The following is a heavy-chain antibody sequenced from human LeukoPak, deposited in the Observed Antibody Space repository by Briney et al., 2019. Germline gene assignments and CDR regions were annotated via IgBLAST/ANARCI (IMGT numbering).Heavy chain of an antibody. CDR2: ISADNGNT. CDR1: GYTFTSYG. D-gene: IGHD3-10*01. CDR3: ARVPMVRGADVYYYYGMDV. V-gene: IGHV1-18*01. J-gene: IGHJ6*02. Sequence: ASVKVSCKASGYTFTSYGISWVRQAPGQGLEWRGWISADNGNTNYAQKLQGRVTMPTDTSTSTVYMELRSLRSDDTAVYYCARVPMVRGADVYYYYGMDVWGQGTTVTVSS.